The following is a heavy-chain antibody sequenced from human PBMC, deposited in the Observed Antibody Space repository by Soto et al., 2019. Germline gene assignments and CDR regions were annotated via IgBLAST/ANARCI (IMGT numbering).Heavy chain of an antibody. CDR2: ISAYNGNT. Sequence: ASVKVSCKASGYTFTSYGISWVRQAPGQGLEWMGWISAYNGNTNYAQKLQGRVTMTTDTSTSTAYMELRSLRSDDTAVYYCARAYSGSYLGGYYYYGMDVWGQGTTGTVSS. J-gene: IGHJ6*02. V-gene: IGHV1-18*01. D-gene: IGHD1-26*01. CDR3: ARAYSGSYLGGYYYYGMDV. CDR1: GYTFTSYG.